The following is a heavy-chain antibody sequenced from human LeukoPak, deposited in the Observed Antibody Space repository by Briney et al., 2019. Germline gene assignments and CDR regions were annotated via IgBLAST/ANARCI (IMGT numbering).Heavy chain of an antibody. CDR2: IYHSGST. CDR1: GYSISSGYY. V-gene: IGHV4-38-2*02. D-gene: IGHD1-14*01. Sequence: KPSETLSLTCAVSGYSISSGYYWGWIRQPPGKGLEWIGSIYHSGSTYYNPSLKSRVTISVDTSKNQFSLKLSSVTAADTAVYYCARDKTGGKAFDIWGQGTMVTVSS. J-gene: IGHJ3*02. CDR3: ARDKTGGKAFDI.